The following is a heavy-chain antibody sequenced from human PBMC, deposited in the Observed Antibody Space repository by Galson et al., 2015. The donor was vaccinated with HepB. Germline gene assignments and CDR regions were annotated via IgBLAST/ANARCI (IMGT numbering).Heavy chain of an antibody. D-gene: IGHD6-19*01. CDR2: TYYRSKWYN. CDR1: GDSVSSNSAA. Sequence: CAISGDSVSSNSAAWNWIRQSPSRGLEWLGRTYYRSKWYNDYAVSVKSRITINPGTSKNQFSLQLNSVTPEDTAVYYCARLRYSSGWYEIDYWGQGALVTVSS. J-gene: IGHJ4*02. V-gene: IGHV6-1*01. CDR3: ARLRYSSGWYEIDY.